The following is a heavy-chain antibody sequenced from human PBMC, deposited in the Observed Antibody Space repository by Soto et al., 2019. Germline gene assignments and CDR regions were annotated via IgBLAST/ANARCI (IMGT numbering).Heavy chain of an antibody. CDR3: ARNLWAADY. CDR1: GFTVSTKY. V-gene: IGHV3-66*01. J-gene: IGHJ4*02. Sequence: EVQLVESGGGLVQPGGSLRLSCAASGFTVSTKYMSWVRQAPGKGLEWVSVIYSGGSTFYADSVRGRFTISRDNSKNTVNFKMNALGAENTAVYYCARNLWAADYWGQGTLVTVSS. D-gene: IGHD3-16*01. CDR2: IYSGGST.